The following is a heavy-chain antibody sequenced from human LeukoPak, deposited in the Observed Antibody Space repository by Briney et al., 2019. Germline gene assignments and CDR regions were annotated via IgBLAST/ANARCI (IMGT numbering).Heavy chain of an antibody. D-gene: IGHD3-16*02. CDR2: ISSSSSYI. CDR1: GFTFSGSA. V-gene: IGHV3-21*06. Sequence: GGSLRLSCAASGFTFSGSAMHWVRQASGKGLEWVSSISSSSSYIYYADSVKGRFTISRDNAKNSVYLQMNRLRVEDTAVYYCARRSYRGVIGVYYYYYMDVWGKGTPVTVSS. CDR3: ARRSYRGVIGVYYYYYMDV. J-gene: IGHJ6*03.